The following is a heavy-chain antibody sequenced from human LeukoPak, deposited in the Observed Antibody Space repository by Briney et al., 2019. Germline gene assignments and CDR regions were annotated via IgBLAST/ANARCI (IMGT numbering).Heavy chain of an antibody. CDR2: IYSSGST. CDR1: GASISGSNYY. D-gene: IGHD1-26*01. Sequence: SETLSLTCAVSGASISGSNYYWGWIRQPPGKGLEWIGNIYSSGSTYYNASLQSRVTISIDTSKNQFSLRLSSVTAADTAVYYCAREGWELRGHDYWGQGTLVTVSS. CDR3: AREGWELRGHDY. V-gene: IGHV4-39*07. J-gene: IGHJ4*02.